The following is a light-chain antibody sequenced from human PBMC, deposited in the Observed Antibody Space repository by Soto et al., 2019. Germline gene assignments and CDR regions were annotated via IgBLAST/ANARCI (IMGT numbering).Light chain of an antibody. CDR3: QQRMNWPLT. J-gene: IGKJ5*01. Sequence: EIVLTQSPGTLSLSPGERATLSCGASQSVSSGYLAWYQQKPGQAPRLLIYSASNRATGIPARFSGSGSGTDFTLTISSLEPEDFAVYYCQQRMNWPLTFGQGTRLEIK. CDR2: SAS. V-gene: IGKV3-11*01. CDR1: QSVSSGY.